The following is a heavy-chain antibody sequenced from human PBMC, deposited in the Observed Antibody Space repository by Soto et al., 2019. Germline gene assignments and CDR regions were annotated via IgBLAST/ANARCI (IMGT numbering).Heavy chain of an antibody. Sequence: PGGSLRLSCAASGFPFSSYAMSWVRQTPEKGLEWVAGISGGGNDRYYADFVQVRFTFSRDNSRNILYLQMNSLRADDTAMYCCARSLFMVAPDNEPFDYWGQGTPVTVSS. CDR2: ISGGGNDR. V-gene: IGHV3-23*01. CDR1: GFPFSSYA. J-gene: IGHJ4*02. CDR3: ARSLFMVAPDNEPFDY. D-gene: IGHD5-12*01.